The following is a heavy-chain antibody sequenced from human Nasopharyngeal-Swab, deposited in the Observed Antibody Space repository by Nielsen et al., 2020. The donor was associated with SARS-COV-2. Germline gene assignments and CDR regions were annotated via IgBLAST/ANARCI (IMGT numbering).Heavy chain of an antibody. CDR3: ARGPYSSSWGHYYGMDV. D-gene: IGHD6-13*01. V-gene: IGHV4-34*01. CDR2: INHSGST. J-gene: IGHJ6*02. Sequence: SQTLSLTCAVYGGSFSGYYWSWIRPPPGKGLEWIGEINHSGSTNYNPSLKSRVTISVDTSKNQFSLKLSSVTAADTAVYYCARGPYSSSWGHYYGMDVWGQGTTVTVSS. CDR1: GGSFSGYY.